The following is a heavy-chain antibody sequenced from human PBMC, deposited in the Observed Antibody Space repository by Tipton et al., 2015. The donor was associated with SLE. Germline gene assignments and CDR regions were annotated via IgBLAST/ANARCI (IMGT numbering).Heavy chain of an antibody. CDR1: GDSISGSTYY. V-gene: IGHV4-39*07. D-gene: IGHD3-16*01. Sequence: TLSLTCTVSGDSISGSTYYWGWIRQSPGKGLEWIGTIYSSGTYYNPSLKSRVAISVDTSKNQFSLKLNSVTAADRAVYYCARDVWGYWYFDLWGSGTPVTVSS. J-gene: IGHJ2*01. CDR3: ARDVWGYWYFDL. CDR2: IYSSGT.